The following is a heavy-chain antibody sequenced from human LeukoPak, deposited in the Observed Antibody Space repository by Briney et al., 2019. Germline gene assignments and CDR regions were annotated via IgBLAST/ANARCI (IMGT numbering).Heavy chain of an antibody. V-gene: IGHV3-74*01. CDR3: VRGPTYFDS. J-gene: IGHJ4*02. CDR1: GFTLRSHW. Sequence: GGSLRLSCAASGFTLRSHWMHWFRQVPGKGLVWVSRINNDGSSASYADAVKGRFTISRDNAKNTLYLQMDSLRADDTAVYYCVRGPTYFDSWGQGTLVTVSS. CDR2: INNDGSSA.